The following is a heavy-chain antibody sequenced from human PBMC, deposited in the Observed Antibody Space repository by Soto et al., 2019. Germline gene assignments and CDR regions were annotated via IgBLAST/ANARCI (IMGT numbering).Heavy chain of an antibody. CDR3: SRLFERDYYHYGMSV. CDR2: IRTKANNYAT. V-gene: IGHV3-73*01. CDR1: GFTFSAFD. Sequence: EEQRVESGGGLIQPGGSLKLSCAGSGFTFSAFDVHWVRQVSGKGLEWVGRIRTKANNYATASAASLRGRFTVSRDDSTNTAYLQMNSLETEDTAVYYCSRLFERDYYHYGMSVWGQGTTVTVSS. J-gene: IGHJ6*02.